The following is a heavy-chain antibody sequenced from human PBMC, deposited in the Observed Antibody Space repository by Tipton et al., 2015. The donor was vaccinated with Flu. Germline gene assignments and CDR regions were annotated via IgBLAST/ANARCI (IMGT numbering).Heavy chain of an antibody. J-gene: IGHJ4*02. Sequence: SLRLSCTASGFTFSSYGMHWVRQAPGKGLEWVAVIPYDGSNKYYADSVKGRFTISRDNSKNTLYLQMNSLRAEDTAVYYCAISSSWSPDYWGQGTLVTVSS. CDR1: GFTFSSYG. V-gene: IGHV3-30*03. CDR3: AISSSWSPDY. D-gene: IGHD6-13*01. CDR2: IPYDGSNK.